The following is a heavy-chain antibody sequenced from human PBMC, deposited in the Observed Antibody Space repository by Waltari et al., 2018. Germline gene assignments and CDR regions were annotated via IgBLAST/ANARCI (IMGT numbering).Heavy chain of an antibody. Sequence: QVQLVQSGAEGKKTGASGKGSCKSSGYTLTELSMNWGRQGPGNGLEWMGVFVLEAAETTYAQKFQGRVTMTEATSTDTAYLELRSLRSEAMAVYYCATYRNKWRSEYYFDIWGQGTMVTVSS. V-gene: IGHV1-24*01. CDR2: FVLEAAET. J-gene: IGHJ3*02. CDR3: ATYRNKWRSEYYFDI. D-gene: IGHD3-16*02. CDR1: GYTLTELS.